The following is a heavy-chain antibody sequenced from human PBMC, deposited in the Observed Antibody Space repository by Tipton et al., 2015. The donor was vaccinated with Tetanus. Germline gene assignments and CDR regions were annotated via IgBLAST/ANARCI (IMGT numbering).Heavy chain of an antibody. V-gene: IGHV1-2*02. Sequence: QMQLVQSGAEVKKPGASVKVSCKASGYTFTGYYMHWVRQAPGQGLEWMGWINPNSGGTNYAQKFHGRVTMTRDTSISTAYMELSRLRSDDTAVYYCARDQMAYCGGDCYPIAAYWGQGTLVTVSS. CDR3: ARDQMAYCGGDCYPIAAY. J-gene: IGHJ4*02. CDR2: INPNSGGT. D-gene: IGHD2-21*02. CDR1: GYTFTGYY.